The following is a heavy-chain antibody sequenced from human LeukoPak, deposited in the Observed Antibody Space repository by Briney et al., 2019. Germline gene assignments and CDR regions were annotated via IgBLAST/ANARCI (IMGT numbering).Heavy chain of an antibody. CDR3: ARDSNAYGSPDF. Sequence: GGSLRLSCAASGFIVSSNYMSWVRQAPEKGLEWVSVIYSGGSTYYPDSVRGRFTISRDNSKNTVDLQMNSLRADDTAVYYCARDSNAYGSPDFWGQGTLVTVSS. J-gene: IGHJ4*02. CDR2: IYSGGST. V-gene: IGHV3-66*01. CDR1: GFIVSSNY. D-gene: IGHD3-10*01.